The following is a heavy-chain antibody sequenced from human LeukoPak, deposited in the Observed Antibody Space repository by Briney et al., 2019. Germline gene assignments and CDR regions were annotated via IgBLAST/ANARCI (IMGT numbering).Heavy chain of an antibody. Sequence: LETLCLSCAVYVGSFSGYLWSWVRQPPGKGLGWIGEINHSGSTNSNPSLQSRVTISVDTSKNQFSLKLSSVTAADTAVYYSAGTNRWELCFDYWGQGTLVTVSS. V-gene: IGHV4-34*01. CDR1: VGSFSGYL. CDR3: AGTNRWELCFDY. CDR2: INHSGST. D-gene: IGHD1-26*01. J-gene: IGHJ4*02.